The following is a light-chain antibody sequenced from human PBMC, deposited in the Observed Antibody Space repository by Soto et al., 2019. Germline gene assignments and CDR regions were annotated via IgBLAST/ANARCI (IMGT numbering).Light chain of an antibody. J-gene: IGKJ5*01. CDR1: QSISSSY. V-gene: IGKV3-20*01. CDR2: GVS. CDR3: PQYANSPIT. Sequence: IGLSMSQVTLSLSTGERATLSCRASQSISSSYLAWYQQKPGQAPRLLIYGVSSRASGIPDRFFGSGSGTDFTLTINRLEPEDVTVYYCPQYANSPITFGQGTRLEIK.